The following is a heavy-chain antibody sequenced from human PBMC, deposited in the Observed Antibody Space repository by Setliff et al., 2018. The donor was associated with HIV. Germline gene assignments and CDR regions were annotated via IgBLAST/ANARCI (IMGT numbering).Heavy chain of an antibody. D-gene: IGHD3-16*02. V-gene: IGHV1-2*02. CDR1: GYTFTGYY. CDR3: ARVQTVIPPSFDH. Sequence: ASVKVSCKASGYTFTGYYMHWVRQAPGRGLEWMGWINPNSGGTNYAQKFQGRVTMTRDTSISTAYMELSRLRSDDTAVYYCARVQTVIPPSFDHWGQGTLVTVSS. J-gene: IGHJ4*02. CDR2: INPNSGGT.